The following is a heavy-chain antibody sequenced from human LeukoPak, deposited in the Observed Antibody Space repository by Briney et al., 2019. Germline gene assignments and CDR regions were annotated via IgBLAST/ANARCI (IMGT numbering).Heavy chain of an antibody. V-gene: IGHV3-23*01. D-gene: IGHD1-26*01. CDR3: TRGGSYPFDC. Sequence: GGSLRLSCAASGFTFSSYVMSWVRQAPGKGLEWVSAISGSGGSTSYADSVKGRFTISRDNSKNRLYLQMNSLRAEDTAVFYCTRGGSYPFDCGSEGTLVTVS. CDR2: ISGSGGST. J-gene: IGHJ4*02. CDR1: GFTFSSYV.